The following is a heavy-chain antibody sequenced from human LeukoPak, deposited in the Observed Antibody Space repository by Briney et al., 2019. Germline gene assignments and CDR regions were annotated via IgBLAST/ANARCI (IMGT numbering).Heavy chain of an antibody. J-gene: IGHJ4*02. V-gene: IGHV3-23*01. CDR3: TRVYLERLTAGYFDH. D-gene: IGHD2-8*01. Sequence: GGSLRLSCEASGFTVNNHALTWVRQTPGRGLECVSAISGDGVSPYYADSVKGRFTISRDNSKNTLFLQMNSLRDEDTAVYYCTRVYLERLTAGYFDHWGQGTLVTVSP. CDR1: GFTVNNHA. CDR2: ISGDGVSP.